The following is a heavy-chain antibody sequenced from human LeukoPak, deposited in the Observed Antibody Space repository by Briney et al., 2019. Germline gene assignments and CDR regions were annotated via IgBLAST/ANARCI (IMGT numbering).Heavy chain of an antibody. CDR2: LSGSGGNT. J-gene: IGHJ4*02. D-gene: IGHD3-22*01. CDR3: AKGSYYYDSADYFDY. Sequence: QPGGSLRLSCAASGFTFSSYAMSWVRQAPGKGLEWVSTLSGSGGNTYYADSVKGRVTISRDNSKNTLYLQMNSLRAEDTAVYHCAKGSYYYDSADYFDYWGQGTLVIVSS. V-gene: IGHV3-23*01. CDR1: GFTFSSYA.